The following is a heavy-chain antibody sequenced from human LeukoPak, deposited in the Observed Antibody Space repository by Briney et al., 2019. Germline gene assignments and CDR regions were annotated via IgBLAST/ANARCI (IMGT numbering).Heavy chain of an antibody. Sequence: SETLSLTCTVSGGSISSYYWSWIQQPPGKGLEWIGYIYYSGSTNYNPSLKSRVTISVDTSKNQFSLKLSSVTAADTAVYYCASGVAGTDYFDYWGQGTLVTVSS. CDR1: GGSISSYY. CDR3: ASGVAGTDYFDY. D-gene: IGHD6-19*01. V-gene: IGHV4-59*01. CDR2: IYYSGST. J-gene: IGHJ4*02.